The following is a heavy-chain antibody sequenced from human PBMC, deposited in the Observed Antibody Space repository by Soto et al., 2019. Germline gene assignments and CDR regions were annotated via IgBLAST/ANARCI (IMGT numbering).Heavy chain of an antibody. V-gene: IGHV4-61*01. J-gene: IGHJ4*02. CDR2: IHYSGST. CDR3: TRGGDAYKNGH. D-gene: IGHD2-21*01. Sequence: QVQLQESGPGLVKPSETLSLTCTVSDGSVSIGTYYWSWIRQPPGKGLEWLGFIHYSGSTNYNPSLKSRVTMSVDTSKNHFSLKLTSVNAADTAVYYCTRGGDAYKNGHWGQGTLVTVSS. CDR1: DGSVSIGTYY.